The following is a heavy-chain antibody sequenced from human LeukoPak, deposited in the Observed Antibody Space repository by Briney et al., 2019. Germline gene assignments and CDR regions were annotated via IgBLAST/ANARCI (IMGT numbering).Heavy chain of an antibody. V-gene: IGHV3-66*01. CDR2: IYSGDST. J-gene: IGHJ4*02. Sequence: PGGSLRLSCAASGFTFSSYSMNWVRQAPGKGLEWVSIIYSGDSTYYADSVKGRFTISRDNSKNTLYLQMNSLRAEDTAVYYCARATLFLTYFDYWGQGTLVTVSS. CDR1: GFTFSSYS. D-gene: IGHD2/OR15-2a*01. CDR3: ARATLFLTYFDY.